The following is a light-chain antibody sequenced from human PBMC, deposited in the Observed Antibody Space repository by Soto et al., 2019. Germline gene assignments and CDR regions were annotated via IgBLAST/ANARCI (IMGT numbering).Light chain of an antibody. CDR2: GAS. CDR3: QQYGSSPIT. V-gene: IGKV3-20*01. CDR1: QSVSSSQ. J-gene: IGKJ5*01. Sequence: DIVSTQVPGTLSFPPRQGPTVSCRSSQSVSSSQLAWYQQKPGQAPRLLMYGASSRATGIPDRLSGSGSGTDFTLTISRLEPEDFAVYYCQQYGSSPITFGQGTQLETK.